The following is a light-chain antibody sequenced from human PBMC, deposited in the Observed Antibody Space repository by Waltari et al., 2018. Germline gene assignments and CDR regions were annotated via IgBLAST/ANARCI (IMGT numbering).Light chain of an antibody. CDR1: QDIGAF. J-gene: IGKJ4*01. V-gene: IGKV1-16*01. CDR3: QQYQDFPHN. CDR2: AAS. Sequence: DIEMTHSPSSLTASVGDRVTITCWASQDIGAFLVWFQQRRGKATKALIYAASTLQGGVPSRFSGSGYGTDFTLTISSLQPEDSGTYDCQQYQDFPHNFGGGTRVEVK.